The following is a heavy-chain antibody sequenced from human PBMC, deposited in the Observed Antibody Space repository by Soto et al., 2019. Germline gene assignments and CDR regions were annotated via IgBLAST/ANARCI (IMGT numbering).Heavy chain of an antibody. J-gene: IGHJ3*02. Sequence: QAQLVQSGAEVKKSGASVRVSCKASGYTLTNYGVTWVRQAPGQGLEWLGRVTPYKADTNSAQNLQGRVTMTTDTSTNTAYLELRSLRSDDTAVYFCATDGPSNSGNLYAFDIWGQGTMVTV. V-gene: IGHV1-18*04. CDR3: ATDGPSNSGNLYAFDI. D-gene: IGHD5-12*01. CDR1: GYTLTNYG. CDR2: VTPYKADT.